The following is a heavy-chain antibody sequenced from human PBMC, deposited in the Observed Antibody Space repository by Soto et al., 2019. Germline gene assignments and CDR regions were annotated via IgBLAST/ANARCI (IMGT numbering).Heavy chain of an antibody. V-gene: IGHV4-34*01. CDR2: INHSGST. CDR1: GGSFSGYY. D-gene: IGHD2-8*02. Sequence: SETLSLTCAVYGGSFSGYYWTWIRQPPGTGLEWIGEINHSGSTNYNPSLKSRVTISVDTSKNQFSLKLTSVTAADTAVYYCASDKITGLFDDWGQGTLVPVSS. J-gene: IGHJ4*02. CDR3: ASDKITGLFDD.